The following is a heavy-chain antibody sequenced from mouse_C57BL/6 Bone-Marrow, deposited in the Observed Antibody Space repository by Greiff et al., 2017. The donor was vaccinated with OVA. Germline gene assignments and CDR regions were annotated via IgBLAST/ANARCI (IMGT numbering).Heavy chain of an antibody. J-gene: IGHJ2*01. Sequence: VKLQQSGAELARPGASVKLSCKASGYTFTSYGISWVKQRTGQGLEWIGEIYPRSGNTYYNEKFKGKATLTADKSSSTAYMELRSLTSEDSAVYFCARGGSSYGYFDYWGQGTTLTVSS. V-gene: IGHV1-81*01. CDR3: ARGGSSYGYFDY. CDR2: IYPRSGNT. CDR1: GYTFTSYG. D-gene: IGHD1-1*01.